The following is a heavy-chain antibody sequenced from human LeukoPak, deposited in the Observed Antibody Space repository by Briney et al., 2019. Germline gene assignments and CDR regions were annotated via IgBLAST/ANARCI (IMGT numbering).Heavy chain of an antibody. D-gene: IGHD3-22*01. Sequence: GASVKVSCKASGYTFTSYGISWVRQAPGQGLEWMGWISAYNGNTNYAQKLQGRVTMTTDTSTSTAYMELRSLRSDDTAVYYCARPSSPQKWLCDSDAFDIWGQGTMVTVSS. V-gene: IGHV1-18*01. J-gene: IGHJ3*02. CDR3: ARPSSPQKWLCDSDAFDI. CDR2: ISAYNGNT. CDR1: GYTFTSYG.